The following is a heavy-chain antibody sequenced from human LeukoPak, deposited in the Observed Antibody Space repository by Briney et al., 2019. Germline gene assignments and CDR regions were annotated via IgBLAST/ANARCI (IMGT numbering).Heavy chain of an antibody. D-gene: IGHD6-13*01. Sequence: GGSLRLSCAASGFTFSSYGMHWVRQAPGKGLEWVAVIWYDGSNKYYEDSVKGRFTISRDNSKNTLYLQMNSLRAEDTAVYYCARSIAAAGSAGSYNWFDPWGQGTLVTVSS. V-gene: IGHV3-33*01. CDR1: GFTFSSYG. CDR3: ARSIAAAGSAGSYNWFDP. CDR2: IWYDGSNK. J-gene: IGHJ5*02.